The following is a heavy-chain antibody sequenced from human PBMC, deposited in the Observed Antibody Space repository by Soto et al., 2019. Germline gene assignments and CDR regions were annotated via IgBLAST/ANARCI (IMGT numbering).Heavy chain of an antibody. CDR2: IIPIFGTA. J-gene: IGHJ4*02. Sequence: SVKVSCKASGGTFSSYAISWVRQAPGQGLEWMGGIIPIFGTANYAQKFQGRVTITADESTSTAYMELSSLRSEDTAVYYCARGGSYATPFDYWGQGTLVTVSS. V-gene: IGHV1-69*13. CDR3: ARGGSYATPFDY. D-gene: IGHD1-26*01. CDR1: GGTFSSYA.